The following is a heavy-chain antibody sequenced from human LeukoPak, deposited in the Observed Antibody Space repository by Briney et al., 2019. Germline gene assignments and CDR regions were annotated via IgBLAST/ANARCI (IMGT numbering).Heavy chain of an antibody. D-gene: IGHD2-15*01. CDR1: GFTFSSHN. Sequence: GGSLRLSCTASGFTFSSHNMNWVRQAPGKGLEWVSAISGSGGSTYYADSVKGRFTISRDNSKNTLYLQMNSLRAEDTAVYYCAKGGSGPDHLDHWGQGTLVTVSS. J-gene: IGHJ4*02. V-gene: IGHV3-23*01. CDR3: AKGGSGPDHLDH. CDR2: ISGSGGST.